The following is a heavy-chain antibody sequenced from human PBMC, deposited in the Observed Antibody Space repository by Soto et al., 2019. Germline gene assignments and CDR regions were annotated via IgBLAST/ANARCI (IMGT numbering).Heavy chain of an antibody. D-gene: IGHD1-1*01. Sequence: QVQLQQWGAGLVKPSETLSLSCAVYGQSFSCHSWAWIRQPPGKVLELIGEINESGSTYYNPSLKSRVTISTDTSKNQFYLKLSSVSAADTDAYFCARGSGIVELPGELEDVKYDYWGQETLVNVSS. CDR2: INESGST. J-gene: IGHJ4*02. V-gene: IGHV4-34*01. CDR3: ARGSGIVELPGELEDVKYDY. CDR1: GQSFSCHS.